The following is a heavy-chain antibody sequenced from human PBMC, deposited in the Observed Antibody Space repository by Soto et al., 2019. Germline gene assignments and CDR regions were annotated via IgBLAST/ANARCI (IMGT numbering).Heavy chain of an antibody. D-gene: IGHD2-21*02. CDR1: VGTVSSYT. J-gene: IGHJ4*02. CDR2: IIPILGIA. CDR3: ARDDGLAYCGGDCYS. Sequence: QVQLVQSGAEVKKPGSSVKVSCKASVGTVSSYTISGVRQAPGQGLEWMGRIIPILGIAKYAQKFQGRVTITAYKSTSTAYMEMSSLRSEDTAVYYCARDDGLAYCGGDCYSWGQGTLVTVSS. V-gene: IGHV1-69*02.